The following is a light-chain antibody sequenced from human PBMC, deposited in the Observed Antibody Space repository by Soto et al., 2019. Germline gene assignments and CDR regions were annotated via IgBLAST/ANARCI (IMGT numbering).Light chain of an antibody. V-gene: IGKV1-5*01. Sequence: IQVPQSPATVSGSVGDRVTITCRASRTISSLLAWYQQKPGKAPKLLIYHASTLESGVPSRFSGSGSGTDFTLTISSLEPEDFAVYYCQQRSHWPSFGQGTRLEI. CDR3: QQRSHWPS. J-gene: IGKJ5*01. CDR1: RTISSL. CDR2: HAS.